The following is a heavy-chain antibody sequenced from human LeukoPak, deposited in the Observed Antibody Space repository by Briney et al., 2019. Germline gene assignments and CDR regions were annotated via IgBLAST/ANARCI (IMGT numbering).Heavy chain of an antibody. Sequence: GASVKVSCKASGYTFTSYDINWVRQATGQGLEWMGWMNPNSGNTGYAQKFQGRFTITRNTSISTAYMELSRLRSEDTAVYYCARAATMVQGVIITTLRYYYMDVWGKGTTVTVSS. CDR2: MNPNSGNT. D-gene: IGHD3-10*01. J-gene: IGHJ6*03. CDR3: ARAATMVQGVIITTLRYYYMDV. V-gene: IGHV1-8*01. CDR1: GYTFTSYD.